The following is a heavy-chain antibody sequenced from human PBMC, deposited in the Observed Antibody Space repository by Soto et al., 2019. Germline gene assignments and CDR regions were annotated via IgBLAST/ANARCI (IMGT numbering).Heavy chain of an antibody. CDR3: AKSISFGGVIAYTLDY. Sequence: GSLRISCAASGFTFSSYAMTWVRQAPGKGLQWVSGISGPGGTTYYADSVKGRSTISRDNSKSTLYLQVNNLRAEDTAIYYCAKSISFGGVIAYTLDYWGQGALVTVSS. J-gene: IGHJ4*02. CDR1: GFTFSSYA. D-gene: IGHD3-16*01. V-gene: IGHV3-23*01. CDR2: ISGPGGTT.